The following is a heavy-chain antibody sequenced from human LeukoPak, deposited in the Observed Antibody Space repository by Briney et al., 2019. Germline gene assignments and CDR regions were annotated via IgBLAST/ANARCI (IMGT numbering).Heavy chain of an antibody. CDR1: GITYSNAW. CDR3: TTDLRVEKRKVAAGLIDY. D-gene: IGHD6-13*01. Sequence: GESLRLSCIVSGITYSNAWLNWVRQAPGKGLEWGGRIKNKIDGGTPDYAAPVKDRFTISRDDSRNTLYLQMNSLKTEDSAVYYWTTDLRVEKRKVAAGLIDYWGQGTLVTVPS. J-gene: IGHJ4*02. CDR2: IKNKIDGGTP. V-gene: IGHV3-15*01.